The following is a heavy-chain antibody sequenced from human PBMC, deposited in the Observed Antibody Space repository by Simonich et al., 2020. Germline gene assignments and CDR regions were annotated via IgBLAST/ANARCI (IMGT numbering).Heavy chain of an antibody. CDR1: GFTFSSYG. J-gene: IGHJ6*02. V-gene: IGHV3-30*18. Sequence: QVQLVESGGGVVQPGRSLRLSCAASGFTFSSYGMHWVRQAPGKGRGWGAGKWNEGSNKYYADSVKGRFTISRDNSKNTLYLQMNSLRAEDTAMYYCAKESTVSRWDYYYGMDVWGQGTTVTVSS. D-gene: IGHD4-17*01. CDR3: AKESTVSRWDYYYGMDV. CDR2: KWNEGSNK.